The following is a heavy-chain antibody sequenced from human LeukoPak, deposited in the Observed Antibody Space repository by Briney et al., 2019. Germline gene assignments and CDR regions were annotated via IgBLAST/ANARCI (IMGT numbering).Heavy chain of an antibody. CDR3: AKEKNSYSSSSGQGY. V-gene: IGHV3-30*02. CDR2: IRYDGSNK. CDR1: GFTFSSYG. Sequence: PGGSLRLSCAASGFTFSSYGMHWVRQAPGKGLEWVAFIRYDGSNKYYADSVKGRLTIYRDNSKNTLYLQMTSLRGDDTAVYYCAKEKNSYSSSSGQGYWGQGTLVTVSS. J-gene: IGHJ4*02. D-gene: IGHD6-6*01.